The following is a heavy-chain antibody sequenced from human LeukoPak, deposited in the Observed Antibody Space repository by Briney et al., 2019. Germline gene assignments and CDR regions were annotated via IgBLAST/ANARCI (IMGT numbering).Heavy chain of an antibody. CDR3: ARVVADSGYSSSWYQGGAFDI. J-gene: IGHJ3*02. D-gene: IGHD6-13*01. V-gene: IGHV1-69*13. CDR2: IIPIFGTA. CDR1: GGTFSSYA. Sequence: ASVKVSCKASGGTFSSYAISWVRQAPGQGLEWMGGIIPIFGTANYAQNFQGRVTITADESTSPAYMELSSLRSEDPAVYYCARVVADSGYSSSWYQGGAFDIWGQGTMVTVSS.